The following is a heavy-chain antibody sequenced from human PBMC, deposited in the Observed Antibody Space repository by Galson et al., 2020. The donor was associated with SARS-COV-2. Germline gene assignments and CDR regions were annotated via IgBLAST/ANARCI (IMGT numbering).Heavy chain of an antibody. CDR1: GFTFSSYG. J-gene: IGHJ5*02. CDR2: IWYDGSNK. D-gene: IGHD6-19*01. Sequence: PGGSLRLSCAASGFTFSSYGMHWVRQAPGKGLEWVAVIWYDGSNKYYADSVKGRFTISRDNSKNTLYLQMNSLRAEDTAVYYCARDSPAMTPQWPTVPWGQGTLVTVSS. V-gene: IGHV3-33*01. CDR3: ARDSPAMTPQWPTVP.